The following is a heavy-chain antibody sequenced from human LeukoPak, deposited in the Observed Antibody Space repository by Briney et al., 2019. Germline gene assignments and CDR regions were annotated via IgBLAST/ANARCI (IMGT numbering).Heavy chain of an antibody. J-gene: IGHJ4*02. D-gene: IGHD2-15*01. CDR1: GGSISSSSYY. CDR3: ARRGRRASRSGFDY. Sequence: ASETLSLTCTVSGGSISSSSYYWGWIRQPPGKGLEWIGSIYYSGSTYYNPSLKSRVTISVDTSKNQFSLKLSSVTAADTAVYYCARRGRRASRSGFDYWGQGTLVTVSS. V-gene: IGHV4-39*07. CDR2: IYYSGST.